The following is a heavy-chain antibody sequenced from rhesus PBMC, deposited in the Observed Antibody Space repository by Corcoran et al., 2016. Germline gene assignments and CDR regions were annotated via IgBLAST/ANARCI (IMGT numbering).Heavy chain of an antibody. Sequence: EVQLVESGGGLVQPGGSLRLSCAASGFTFSSYGMSWVRQAPGKRLEWVSYISNGGGSTYYADSVKGRFTISRDNSKNTLSLQMNSLRAEDTAVYYCAKDHHGYNWNYDGLDSWGQGVVVTVSS. D-gene: IGHD1-26*01. CDR2: ISNGGGST. CDR3: AKDHHGYNWNYDGLDS. CDR1: GFTFSSYG. J-gene: IGHJ6*01. V-gene: IGHV3S5*01.